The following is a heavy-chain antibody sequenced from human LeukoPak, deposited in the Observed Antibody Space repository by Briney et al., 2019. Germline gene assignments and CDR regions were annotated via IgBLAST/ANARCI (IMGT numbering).Heavy chain of an antibody. Sequence: SETLSLTCTVSGGSISSYYWSWIRQPPGKGLEWIGYTYYSGSTNYNPSLKSRVTISVDTSKNQFSLKLSSVTAADTAVYYCARDSSGQDAFDIWGQGTMVTVSS. V-gene: IGHV4-59*01. CDR1: GGSISSYY. CDR2: TYYSGST. D-gene: IGHD2-15*01. J-gene: IGHJ3*02. CDR3: ARDSSGQDAFDI.